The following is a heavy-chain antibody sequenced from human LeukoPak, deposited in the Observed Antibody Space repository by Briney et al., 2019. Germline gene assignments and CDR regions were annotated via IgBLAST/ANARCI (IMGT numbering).Heavy chain of an antibody. CDR1: GFSFSSYS. V-gene: IGHV3-48*01. CDR2: ISSSSSTI. D-gene: IGHD3-10*01. CDR3: AKAHVPTMIRGVVSSD. J-gene: IGHJ4*02. Sequence: GGSLRLSCAASGFSFSSYSMNWARQSPGKGLEWDSYISSSSSTISYADSVKGRFTISRDNAKNSLYLQMNSLRADDTALYYRAKAHVPTMIRGVVSSDWGQGTLVTVSS.